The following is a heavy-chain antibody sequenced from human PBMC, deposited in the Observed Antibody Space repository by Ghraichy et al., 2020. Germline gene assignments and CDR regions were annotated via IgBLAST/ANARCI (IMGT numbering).Heavy chain of an antibody. CDR3: ARDRGARFDY. J-gene: IGHJ4*02. Sequence: GRGGGRGWVSYVSRSSSTIYYADSVKGRFTISRDNAKNSLYLQMNSLRAEDTAVYYCARDRGARFDYWGQGTLVTVSS. CDR2: VSRSSSTI. D-gene: IGHD4/OR15-4a*01. V-gene: IGHV3-48*01.